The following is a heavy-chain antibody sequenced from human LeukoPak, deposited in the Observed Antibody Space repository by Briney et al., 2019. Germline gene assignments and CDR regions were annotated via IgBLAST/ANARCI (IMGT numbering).Heavy chain of an antibody. CDR1: GGSIHSY. D-gene: IGHD3-10*01. CDR3: AKSSGYYYYYYMDV. CDR2: ISGSGTI. V-gene: IGHV4-4*07. Sequence: SETLSLTCTVSGGSIHSYWSWIRQPAGKGLEWIGRISGSGTITYNPALQSRLTISIDTSKNQFSLKLSSVTAADTAVYYCAKSSGYYYYYYMDVWGKGTTVTISS. J-gene: IGHJ6*03.